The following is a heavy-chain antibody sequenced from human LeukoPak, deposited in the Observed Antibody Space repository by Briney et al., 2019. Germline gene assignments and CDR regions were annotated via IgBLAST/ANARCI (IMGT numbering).Heavy chain of an antibody. J-gene: IGHJ3*02. Sequence: GASVKVSCKASGYTFTSYDINWVRQATGQGLEWMGWMNPNSGNTGYAQKFQGRVTMTRDTSISTAYMELSRLRSDDTAVYYCARDTIGDDAFDIWGQGTMVTVSS. CDR2: MNPNSGNT. D-gene: IGHD2-15*01. V-gene: IGHV1-8*01. CDR1: GYTFTSYD. CDR3: ARDTIGDDAFDI.